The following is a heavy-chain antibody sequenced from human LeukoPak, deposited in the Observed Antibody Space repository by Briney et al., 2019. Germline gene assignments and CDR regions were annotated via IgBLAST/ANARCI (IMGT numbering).Heavy chain of an antibody. V-gene: IGHV1-69*13. D-gene: IGHD2-8*01. J-gene: IGHJ4*02. CDR2: IIPIFGTA. Sequence: ASVKVSCKASGGTFSSYAISWVRQAPGQGLEWMGGIIPIFGTANYAQKFQGRVTITADESTSTAYMELSSLRSEDTAVYYCAARRYCTNGVCYDYYWGQGTLVTVSS. CDR1: GGTFSSYA. CDR3: AARRYCTNGVCYDYY.